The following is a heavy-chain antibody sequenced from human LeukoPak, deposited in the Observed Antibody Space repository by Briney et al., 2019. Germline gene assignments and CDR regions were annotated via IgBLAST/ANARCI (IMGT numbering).Heavy chain of an antibody. CDR3: TRGAGTGWRFDS. Sequence: GGSLRLFCAASGSTFSSYWMSWVRQAPGKGLEWVANIKQDGSEKYYVDSVKGRFTISRDNAKNSLYLQMNSLKADDTAVYYCTRGAGTGWRFDSWGQGTLVTVSS. V-gene: IGHV3-7*01. D-gene: IGHD6-19*01. CDR2: IKQDGSEK. J-gene: IGHJ4*02. CDR1: GSTFSSYW.